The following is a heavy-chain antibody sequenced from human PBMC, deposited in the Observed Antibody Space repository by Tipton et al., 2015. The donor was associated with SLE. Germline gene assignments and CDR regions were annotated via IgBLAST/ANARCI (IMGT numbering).Heavy chain of an antibody. D-gene: IGHD3-22*01. CDR2: IYNSGST. CDR1: GGSVNSDSYH. J-gene: IGHJ5*02. CDR3: ARYYYDSSGYCWLDP. V-gene: IGHV4-61*01. Sequence: TLSLTCTVSGGSVNSDSYHWNWIRQPPGKGLEWIGYIYNSGSTNYNPSLKSRVTISVDTSKNQLSLKLSSVTAADTAVYYCARYYYDSSGYCWLDPWGQGTLVTVSS.